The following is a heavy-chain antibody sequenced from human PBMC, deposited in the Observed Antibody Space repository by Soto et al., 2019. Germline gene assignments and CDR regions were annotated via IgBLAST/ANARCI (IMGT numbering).Heavy chain of an antibody. J-gene: IGHJ4*02. CDR3: ARSRIYYYDSSGYESPVFDY. Sequence: QVQLVQSGAEVKKPGASVKVSCKASGYTFTSYGISWVRQAPGQGLEWMGWISAYNGNTNYAQKLQGRVTMTTDTSTSTAYMELRSLRSDDTAVYYCARSRIYYYDSSGYESPVFDYWGQGTLVTVSS. CDR2: ISAYNGNT. D-gene: IGHD3-22*01. V-gene: IGHV1-18*01. CDR1: GYTFTSYG.